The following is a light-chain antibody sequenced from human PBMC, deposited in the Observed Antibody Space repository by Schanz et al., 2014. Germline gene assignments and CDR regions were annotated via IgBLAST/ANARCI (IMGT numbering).Light chain of an antibody. CDR3: SSYADSSTL. J-gene: IGLJ1*01. Sequence: QSALTQPPSASGSPGQSVTISCTGTSSDVGGYKYVSWYQQHPGKAPKLMIYEVSKRPSGVPDRFSASKSGNTASLTVSGLQAEDEADYYCSSYADSSTLFGPGTKLTVL. CDR2: EVS. V-gene: IGLV2-8*01. CDR1: SSDVGGYKY.